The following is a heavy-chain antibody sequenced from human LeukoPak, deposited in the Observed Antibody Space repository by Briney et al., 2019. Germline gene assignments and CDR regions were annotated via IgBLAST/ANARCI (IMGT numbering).Heavy chain of an antibody. J-gene: IGHJ4*03. D-gene: IGHD2-15*01. Sequence: ASAKVSSKPSRYTFTSYAMYWVRPTPGQRLERMGRINAGKGNTKYSQKFQSRVTITRDTSASTAYMELRRLRYEDTAVYYCATPLSREAAKGSDYWGQGTTVTVSS. V-gene: IGHV1-3*01. CDR3: ATPLSREAAKGSDY. CDR1: RYTFTSYA. CDR2: INAGKGNT.